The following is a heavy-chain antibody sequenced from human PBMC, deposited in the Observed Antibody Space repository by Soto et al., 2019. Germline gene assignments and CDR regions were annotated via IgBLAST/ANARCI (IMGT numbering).Heavy chain of an antibody. CDR2: IIPIFGTA. CDR3: ERGVVSYYDFWSGYYRDGMDV. CDR1: GGTFSSYA. V-gene: IGHV1-69*06. Sequence: QVQLVQSGADVKKPGSSVKVSCKASGGTFSSYAISWVRQAPGQALEWMGGIIPIFGTANYAQKFQGRVTITADKSTDTAYMELSSLRSEDSAVYYCERGVVSYYDFWSGYYRDGMDVWGQGTTVTVSS. D-gene: IGHD3-3*01. J-gene: IGHJ6*02.